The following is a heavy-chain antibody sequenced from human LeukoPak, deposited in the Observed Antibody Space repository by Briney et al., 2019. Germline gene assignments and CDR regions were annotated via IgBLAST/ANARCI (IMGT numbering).Heavy chain of an antibody. D-gene: IGHD1-1*01. CDR1: GYTFISYG. Sequence: ASVKVSCKASGYTFISYGISWVRQAPGQGLEWVGWIFTYNGDTKYEKKFQGRVTMTTDSSTNKVYLELRSLGSDDTAVYYCARGKEREPFDFWGRGTLVTVSS. V-gene: IGHV1-18*01. CDR3: ARGKEREPFDF. CDR2: IFTYNGDT. J-gene: IGHJ4*02.